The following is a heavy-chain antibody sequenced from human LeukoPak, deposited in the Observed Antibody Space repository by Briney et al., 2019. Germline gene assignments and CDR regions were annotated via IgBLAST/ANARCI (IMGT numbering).Heavy chain of an antibody. J-gene: IGHJ4*02. CDR1: GITFSSYA. Sequence: GGSLRLSCVVSGITFSSYAMSWVRQVPGKGLEWVSGIFGSGGRTHYADSVKGRFTISRDNSKNTLYLQMNSLRAEDTAVYYCARDPQDSSGYYYGNFDYWGQGTLVTVSS. CDR2: IFGSGGRT. CDR3: ARDPQDSSGYYYGNFDY. D-gene: IGHD3-22*01. V-gene: IGHV3-23*01.